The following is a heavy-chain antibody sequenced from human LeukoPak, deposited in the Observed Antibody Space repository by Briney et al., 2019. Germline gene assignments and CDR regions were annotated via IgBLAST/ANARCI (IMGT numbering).Heavy chain of an antibody. CDR3: ARLDSSGFYYSNY. V-gene: IGHV5-51*01. CDR1: GNSFTSHW. D-gene: IGHD3-22*01. CDR2: INPGDSGT. J-gene: IGHJ4*02. Sequence: GESLKISCKGSGNSFTSHWLGWVRQMPGKGLEWMGIINPGDSGTRYSPSFQGQVTISVDKSISTAYLQWSSLKASDTAMYYCARLDSSGFYYSNYWGQGTLVTVSS.